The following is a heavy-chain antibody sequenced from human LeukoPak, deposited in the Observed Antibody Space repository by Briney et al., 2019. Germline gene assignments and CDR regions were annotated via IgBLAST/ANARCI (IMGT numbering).Heavy chain of an antibody. V-gene: IGHV4-34*01. J-gene: IGHJ5*02. CDR2: INHSGST. D-gene: IGHD3-3*01. CDR1: GGSFSGYY. Sequence: SETLSLTCAVYGGSFSGYYWSWIRQPPGKGLEWIGEINHSGSTYYNPSLKSRVTISVDTSKNQFSLKLSSVTAADTAVYYCARGYKGVVISPNWFDPWGQGTLVTVSS. CDR3: ARGYKGVVISPNWFDP.